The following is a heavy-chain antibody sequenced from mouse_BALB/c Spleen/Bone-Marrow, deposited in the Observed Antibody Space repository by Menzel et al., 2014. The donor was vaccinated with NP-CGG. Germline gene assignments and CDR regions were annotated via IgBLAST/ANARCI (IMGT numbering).Heavy chain of an antibody. CDR3: ARVSSTMITTVFAY. Sequence: VQLQESGPGLVAPSQSLSITCTVSGFSLTSYGVHWVRQPLGKGLEWLGVIWAGGSTNYNSALMSRLSISKDNSKSQVFLKMNSLQTDDTAMYYCARVSSTMITTVFAYWGQGTLVTVSA. CDR2: IWAGGST. CDR1: GFSLTSYG. V-gene: IGHV2-9*02. J-gene: IGHJ3*01. D-gene: IGHD2-4*01.